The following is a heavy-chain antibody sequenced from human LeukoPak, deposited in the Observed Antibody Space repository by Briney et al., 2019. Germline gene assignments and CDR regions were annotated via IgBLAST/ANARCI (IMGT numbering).Heavy chain of an antibody. Sequence: PSETLSLTCTVSGGSISSYYWSWIRQPPGKGLEWIGSIYYSGSTYYNPSLKSRVTISVDTSKNQFSLKLSSVTAADTAVYYCASSSIFGVVTYTYNWFDPWGQGTLVTVSS. J-gene: IGHJ5*02. CDR2: IYYSGST. CDR3: ASSSIFGVVTYTYNWFDP. V-gene: IGHV4-39*01. D-gene: IGHD3-3*01. CDR1: GGSISSYY.